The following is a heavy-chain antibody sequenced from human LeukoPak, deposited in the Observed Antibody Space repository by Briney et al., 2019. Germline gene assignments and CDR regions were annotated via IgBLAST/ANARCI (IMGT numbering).Heavy chain of an antibody. J-gene: IGHJ6*03. CDR3: ARGSDYDDYFYMDF. Sequence: SETLSLTCTVSGYSISDGYFWGWIRQPPGKGLEWIASIYHSGSTYYNPSLKSRVTISVDTSKNQFSLKVSSVTAADTAVYYCARGSDYDDYFYMDFWGKGTTVTVSS. CDR2: IYHSGST. V-gene: IGHV4-38-2*02. CDR1: GYSISDGYF.